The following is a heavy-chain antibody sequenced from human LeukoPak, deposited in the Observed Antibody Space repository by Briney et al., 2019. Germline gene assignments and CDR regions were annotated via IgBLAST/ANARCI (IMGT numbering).Heavy chain of an antibody. V-gene: IGHV3-74*01. D-gene: IGHD1-26*01. Sequence: GGSLRLSCAASGFTFSSYWMHWVRQAPGKGLVWVSRIDTGGSSTLYADSVRGRFTISRDNAKNTLYLQMNSLRAEDTAMYYCAREARELLPLYWGQGTLVTVSS. CDR2: IDTGGSST. J-gene: IGHJ4*02. CDR1: GFTFSSYW. CDR3: AREARELLPLY.